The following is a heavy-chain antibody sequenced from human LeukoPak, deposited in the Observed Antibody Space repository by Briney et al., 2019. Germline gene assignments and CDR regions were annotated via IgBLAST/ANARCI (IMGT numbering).Heavy chain of an antibody. CDR3: ARGQDWNHDY. V-gene: IGHV3-7*01. D-gene: IGHD1-1*01. J-gene: IGHJ4*02. CDR2: IRDDGSDK. CDR1: GFTFSRYW. Sequence: GGSLRLSCAAPGFTFSRYWMSWVRQAPGKGLEWVANIRDDGSDKYYVDSVKGRFTISRDNAKNSLYLQMNSLGAEDTAVYYCARGQDWNHDYWGQGTLVTVSS.